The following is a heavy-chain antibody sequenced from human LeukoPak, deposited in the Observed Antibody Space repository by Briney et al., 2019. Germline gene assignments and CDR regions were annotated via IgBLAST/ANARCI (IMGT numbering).Heavy chain of an antibody. CDR1: GYTLTSYA. V-gene: IGHV1-3*01. CDR3: ASFDWGGFDY. Sequence: ASVKVSCKASGYTLTSYAMHWVRQAPGQRLEWMGWINAGHGNTKYSQKFQGRVTITRDTSASTAYMELSSLRSEDTAVYYCASFDWGGFDYWGQGTLVTVSS. CDR2: INAGHGNT. J-gene: IGHJ4*02. D-gene: IGHD7-27*01.